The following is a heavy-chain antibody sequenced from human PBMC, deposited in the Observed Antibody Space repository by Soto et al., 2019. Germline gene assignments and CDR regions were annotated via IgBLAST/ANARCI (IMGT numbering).Heavy chain of an antibody. D-gene: IGHD1-26*01. J-gene: IGHJ4*02. V-gene: IGHV3-30-3*01. CDR1: GFTFSSYA. Sequence: QVQLVESGGGVVQPGRSLRLSCAASGFTFSSYAMHWVRQAPGKGLEWVAVISYDGSNKYYADSVKGRFTISRDNSKNTLYLQMNSLRAEDTAVYYCRGSHRDYWGQGTLVTVSS. CDR3: RGSHRDY. CDR2: ISYDGSNK.